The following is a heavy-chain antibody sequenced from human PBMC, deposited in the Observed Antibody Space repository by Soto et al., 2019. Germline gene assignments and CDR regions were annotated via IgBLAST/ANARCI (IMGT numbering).Heavy chain of an antibody. D-gene: IGHD3-9*01. CDR1: IDSISFLY. Sequence: SETLSITWTVSIDSISFLYWTWIRQPAVKGLEWIGRIYSSGDTNYNPSLTGRVIMSLDTSKNQFSLNLTSVTAADTAVYYCARASQCKSYFDCFAWLDYWGQGTLVTVSS. CDR3: ARASQCKSYFDCFAWLDY. CDR2: IYSSGDT. V-gene: IGHV4-4*07. J-gene: IGHJ4*02.